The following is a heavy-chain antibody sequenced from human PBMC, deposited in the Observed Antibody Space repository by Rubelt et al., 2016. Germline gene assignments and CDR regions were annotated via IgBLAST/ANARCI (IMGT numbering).Heavy chain of an antibody. Sequence: TFTGYYLHWVRQAPGQGLEWMGIFNPFGGTSSYAQNFQCRFPMTRATSTSTVYIELSRLTSEDPAVSYCARRNGDSSGNWDYYLDYWGQGTLVTVAS. CDR1: TFTGYY. V-gene: IGHV1-46*01. CDR3: ARRNGDSSGNWDYYLDY. D-gene: IGHD5-18*01. CDR2: FNPFGGTS. J-gene: IGHJ4*02.